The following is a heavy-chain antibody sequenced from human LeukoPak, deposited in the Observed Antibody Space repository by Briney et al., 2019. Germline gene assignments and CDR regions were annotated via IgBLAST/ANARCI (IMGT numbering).Heavy chain of an antibody. V-gene: IGHV3-30*18. D-gene: IGHD3-9*01. CDR1: GFTFSSYG. CDR3: AKVFGRYFDNYGMDV. CDR2: ISYDGSNK. J-gene: IGHJ6*02. Sequence: PGGSLRLSCAAYGFTFSSYGMHWVSQAPGKGMEWVAVISYDGSNKYYADSVKGRFTISRDNSKNTLYLQMNSLSAEDTAVYYCAKVFGRYFDNYGMDVWGQGTTVTVSS.